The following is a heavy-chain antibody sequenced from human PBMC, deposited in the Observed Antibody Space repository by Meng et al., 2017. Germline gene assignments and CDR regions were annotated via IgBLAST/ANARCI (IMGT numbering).Heavy chain of an antibody. Sequence: ETLSLTCAASGFTFDDYAIHWVRQAPGKGLEWVSLISWDGGSTYYADSVKGRFTISRDNSKNSLYLQMNSLRAEDTALYYCAKDGYGDYYGMDVWGQGTTVTVSS. CDR3: AKDGYGDYYGMDV. D-gene: IGHD4-17*01. CDR2: ISWDGGST. J-gene: IGHJ6*02. V-gene: IGHV3-43D*03. CDR1: GFTFDDYA.